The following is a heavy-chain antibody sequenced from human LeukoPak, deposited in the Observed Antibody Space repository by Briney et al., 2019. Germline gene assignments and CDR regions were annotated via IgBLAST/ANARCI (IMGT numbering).Heavy chain of an antibody. V-gene: IGHV3-21*01. Sequence: GGSLRLSCAASGFSFNTYSMTWVRQAPGKGLEWVSIISRTSESTFYADSVKGRFTISRDNAKNSLYLQMNSLRAEDTAVYYCARDKYYYDSSGYQHWGQGTLVTVSS. CDR2: ISRTSEST. CDR1: GFSFNTYS. CDR3: ARDKYYYDSSGYQH. J-gene: IGHJ1*01. D-gene: IGHD3-22*01.